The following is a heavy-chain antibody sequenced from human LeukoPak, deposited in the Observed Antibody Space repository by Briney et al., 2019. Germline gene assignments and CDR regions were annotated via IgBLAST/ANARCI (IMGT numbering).Heavy chain of an antibody. Sequence: GASVKVSCKASGYTFTSYAMHWVRQAPGQRLEWMGWINAGNGNTKYSQKFQGRVTITRDTSASTAYMELSSLRSEDTAVYYCARDYGDYHPLGTFDYWGQGTLVTVSS. CDR1: GYTFTSYA. CDR2: INAGNGNT. J-gene: IGHJ4*02. V-gene: IGHV1-3*01. D-gene: IGHD4-17*01. CDR3: ARDYGDYHPLGTFDY.